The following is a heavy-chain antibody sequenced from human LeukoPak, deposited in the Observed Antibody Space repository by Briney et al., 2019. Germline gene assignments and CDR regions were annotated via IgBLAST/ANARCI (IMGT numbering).Heavy chain of an antibody. J-gene: IGHJ3*02. Sequence: ASVKVSCKASGYTFTSYGISWVRQAPGQGLEWMGWISAYNGNTNYAQKLQGRVTMTTDTSTSTAYMELRSLRSDDTAVYYCARAVAAPEGDDAFDIWGQGTMVTVSS. V-gene: IGHV1-18*01. CDR3: ARAVAAPEGDDAFDI. CDR1: GYTFTSYG. D-gene: IGHD6-13*01. CDR2: ISAYNGNT.